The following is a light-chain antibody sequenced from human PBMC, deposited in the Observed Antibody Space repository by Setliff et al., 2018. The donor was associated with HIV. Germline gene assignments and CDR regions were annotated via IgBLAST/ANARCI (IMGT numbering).Light chain of an antibody. J-gene: IGLJ1*01. CDR2: EVT. V-gene: IGLV2-14*02. CDR1: SGDVGNYNL. CDR3: SSYTSSSTKV. Sequence: QSALTQPASVSRSPGQSITISCTGTSGDVGNYNLVSWYQYHPGKAPKLIIYEVTKRPSGVSNRFSGTKSGNTASLTISGLQAEDEADYYCSSYTSSSTKVFGTGSKVTVL.